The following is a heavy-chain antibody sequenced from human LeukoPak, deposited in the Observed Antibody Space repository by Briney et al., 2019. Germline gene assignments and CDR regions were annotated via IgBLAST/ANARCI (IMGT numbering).Heavy chain of an antibody. CDR1: GYSFTGYY. Sequence: ASVKVSCKASGYSFTGYYMHWVRQAPGQGLEWMGRINPNSGGTNYAQKFQGRVTMTRDTSISTAYMELSRLRSDDTAVYYCARDLNIVHILRYDYYYGMDVWGQGTTVTVSS. J-gene: IGHJ6*02. CDR3: ARDLNIVHILRYDYYYGMDV. V-gene: IGHV1-2*06. CDR2: INPNSGGT. D-gene: IGHD2/OR15-2a*01.